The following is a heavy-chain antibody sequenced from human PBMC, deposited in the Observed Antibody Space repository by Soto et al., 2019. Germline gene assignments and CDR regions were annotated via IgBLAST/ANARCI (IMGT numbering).Heavy chain of an antibody. CDR1: GFTFYNHG. D-gene: IGHD3-10*01. CDR3: AKEDSGFSGYMDV. CDR2: ITWSSDSM. Sequence: VQLVESGGGLVQPGRSLRLSCVASGFTFYNHGMHWVRQAPGRGLEWVSGITWSSDSMGYADSVKGRFTISRDNAKNFLYLQMNSLRPEDTALYYCAKEDSGFSGYMDVWGKGTTVTVSS. J-gene: IGHJ6*03. V-gene: IGHV3-9*01.